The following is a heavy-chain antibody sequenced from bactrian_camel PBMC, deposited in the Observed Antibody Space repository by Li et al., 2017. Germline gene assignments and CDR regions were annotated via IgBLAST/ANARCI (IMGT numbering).Heavy chain of an antibody. J-gene: IGHJ4*01. CDR2: INTGGSMT. CDR1: GYTYSNGC. CDR3: AARDSTIAGWWGCFSSRSPEAYNY. D-gene: IGHD3*01. Sequence: DVQLVESGGGSVQAGGSLRLSCAASGYTYSNGCMGWFRQAPGKEREGVARINTGGSMTYYADSVKGRFTISQDNAKNTVYLQMNSLKPEDTAMYYCAARDSTIAGWWGCFSSRSPEAYNYWGQGTQVTVS. V-gene: IGHV3S40*01.